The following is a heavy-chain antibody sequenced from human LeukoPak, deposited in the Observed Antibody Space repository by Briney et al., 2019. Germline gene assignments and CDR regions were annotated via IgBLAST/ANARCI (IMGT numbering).Heavy chain of an antibody. Sequence: SVQVSCKACVGTFSSYAFSGVRQAPAQGLDGMGGSIPIFGKANFVQKLQGRVTTTADKSTSTAYMELRSLRSEDTAVYYCARGPNYYDSSGCFDYWGQGTLVTVSS. CDR3: ARGPNYYDSSGCFDY. J-gene: IGHJ4*02. CDR1: VGTFSSYA. V-gene: IGHV1-69*06. D-gene: IGHD3-22*01. CDR2: SIPIFGKA.